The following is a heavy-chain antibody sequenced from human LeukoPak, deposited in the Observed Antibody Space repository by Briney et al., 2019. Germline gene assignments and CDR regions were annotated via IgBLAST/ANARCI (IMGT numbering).Heavy chain of an antibody. CDR3: ACHRDYYGSGSYLAFDI. CDR2: INPNSGGT. D-gene: IGHD3-10*01. V-gene: IGHV1-2*02. CDR1: GHTFTGYY. Sequence: GASVKVSCKASGHTFTGYYMHWVRQAPGQGLEWMGWINPNSGGTNYAQKFQGRVTMARDTSISTAYMELSRLRSDDTAVYYCACHRDYYGSGSYLAFDIWGQGTMVTVSS. J-gene: IGHJ3*02.